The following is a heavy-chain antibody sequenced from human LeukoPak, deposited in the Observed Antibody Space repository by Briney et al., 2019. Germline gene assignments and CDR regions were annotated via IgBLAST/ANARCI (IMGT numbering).Heavy chain of an antibody. D-gene: IGHD2-15*01. Sequence: SVKVSCKASGYTFTSYGISWVRQAPGQGLEWMGRFVPSVDVANYSPKFRGRVTITADKSTTTVFMELSSLRSEDTAVYYCATLCSGGFCYIDYWGQGILVTSPQ. J-gene: IGHJ4*02. CDR1: GYTFTSYG. CDR3: ATLCSGGFCYIDY. V-gene: IGHV1-69*04. CDR2: FVPSVDVA.